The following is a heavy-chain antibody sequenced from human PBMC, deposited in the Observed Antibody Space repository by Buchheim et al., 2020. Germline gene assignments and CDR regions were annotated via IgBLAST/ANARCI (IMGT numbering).Heavy chain of an antibody. V-gene: IGHV3-30-3*01. CDR3: ARGGSGHYYDSSGYYYALDY. J-gene: IGHJ4*02. D-gene: IGHD3-22*01. CDR2: ISYDGSNK. Sequence: QVQLVESGGGVVQPGRSLRLSCAASGFTFSSYAMHWVRQAPGKGLEWVAVISYDGSNKYYADSVKGRFTISRDNSKTTLYLQMNSLRAEDTAVYYCARGGSGHYYDSSGYYYALDYWGQGTL. CDR1: GFTFSSYA.